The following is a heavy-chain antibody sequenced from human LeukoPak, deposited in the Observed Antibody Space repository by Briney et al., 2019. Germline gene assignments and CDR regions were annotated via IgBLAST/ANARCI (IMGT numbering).Heavy chain of an antibody. CDR3: AQSLGSSNWIGNWFDP. J-gene: IGHJ5*02. CDR1: GVSISNFY. V-gene: IGHV4-59*08. Sequence: SETLSLTCTVSGVSISNFYWSWIRQPPGKGLEWIGYIYYSGISKYNPSLRSRVTISADTSKNQFSLRVSSVTAADTAVYYCAQSLGSSNWIGNWFDPWGQGTLVTVSS. D-gene: IGHD6-13*01. CDR2: IYYSGIS.